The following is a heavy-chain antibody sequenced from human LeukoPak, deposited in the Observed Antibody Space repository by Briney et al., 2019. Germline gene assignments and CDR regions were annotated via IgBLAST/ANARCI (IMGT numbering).Heavy chain of an antibody. CDR2: ISGSGDTT. D-gene: IGHD3-3*01. Sequence: PGGSLRLSCAASGFTFSSYAMTWVRQAPGKGLECVSSISGSGDTTSYADSVKGRFTISRDNSKNTLYLQMNSLRAEDTAVYYCAKDIFWSGINDAFDVWGQGTMVTVSS. J-gene: IGHJ3*01. CDR1: GFTFSSYA. CDR3: AKDIFWSGINDAFDV. V-gene: IGHV3-23*01.